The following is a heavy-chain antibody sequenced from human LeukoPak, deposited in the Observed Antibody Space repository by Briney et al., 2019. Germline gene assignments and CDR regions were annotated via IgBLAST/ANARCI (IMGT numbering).Heavy chain of an antibody. CDR3: ARDVWVAVADYYYYYGMDV. CDR1: GFTFSSYE. J-gene: IGHJ6*02. CDR2: ISSSGSTI. V-gene: IGHV3-48*03. D-gene: IGHD6-19*01. Sequence: GGPLRLSCAASGFTFSSYEMNWVRQAPGKGLEWVSYISSSGSTIYYADSVKGRFTISRDNAKNSLYLQMNSLRAEDTAVYYCARDVWVAVADYYYYYGMDVWGQGTTVTVSS.